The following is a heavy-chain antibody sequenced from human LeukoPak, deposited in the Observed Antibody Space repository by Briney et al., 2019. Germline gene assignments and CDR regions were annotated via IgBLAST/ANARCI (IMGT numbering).Heavy chain of an antibody. CDR3: ARGSYGDHEGVRWFDP. D-gene: IGHD4-17*01. CDR1: GFTVSSNY. V-gene: IGHV3-66*01. Sequence: GGSLRLSCAASGFTVSSNYMSWVRQTPGKGLEWVAVLYRGGDTYYADSVKGRFTISRDNSKNTLYLQMNSLRTEDTAIYYCARGSYGDHEGVRWFDPWGQGTLVTASS. CDR2: LYRGGDT. J-gene: IGHJ5*02.